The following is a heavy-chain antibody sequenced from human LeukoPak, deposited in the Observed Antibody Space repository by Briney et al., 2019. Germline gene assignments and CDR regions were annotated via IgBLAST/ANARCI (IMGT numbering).Heavy chain of an antibody. CDR3: ASDTFDRSGTSCPIRDY. CDR1: GGTFSSYA. V-gene: IGHV1-69*04. Sequence: ASVKVSCKASGGTFSSYAISWVRQAPGQGLEWMGRIIPILGIANYAQKFQGRVTITADKSTSTAYMELSSLRSEDTAVYYCASDTFDRSGTSCPIRDYWGQGTLVTVSS. D-gene: IGHD2-2*01. CDR2: IIPILGIA. J-gene: IGHJ4*02.